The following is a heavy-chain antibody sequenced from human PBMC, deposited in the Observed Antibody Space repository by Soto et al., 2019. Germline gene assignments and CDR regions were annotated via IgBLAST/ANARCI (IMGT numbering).Heavy chain of an antibody. V-gene: IGHV3-73*01. J-gene: IGHJ4*02. CDR3: TRLISAAQDY. CDR2: IRDRAFSYAT. D-gene: IGHD3-16*02. Sequence: EVLLVESGGGLVQPGGSLKLSCAASGFVFKDSSIHWVRQASGKGLEWVGRIRDRAFSYATAYAASVKGRFTISRDDSTNTAYLQMNSLKTEDTAIYYFTRLISAAQDYCGKGTLVTVSS. CDR1: GFVFKDSS.